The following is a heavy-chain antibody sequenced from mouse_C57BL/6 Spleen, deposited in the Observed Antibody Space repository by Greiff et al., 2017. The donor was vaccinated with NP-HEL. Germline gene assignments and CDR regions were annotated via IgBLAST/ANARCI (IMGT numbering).Heavy chain of an antibody. D-gene: IGHD1-1*01. V-gene: IGHV1-82*01. CDR2: IYPGDGDT. J-gene: IGHJ1*03. CDR1: GYAFSSSW. Sequence: QVHVKQSGPELVKPGASVKISCKASGYAFSSSWMNWVKQRPGKGLEWIGRIYPGDGDTNYNGKFKGKATLTADKSSSTAYMQLSSLTSEDSAVYFWARGTTVVRYFDVWGTGTTVTVSS. CDR3: ARGTTVVRYFDV.